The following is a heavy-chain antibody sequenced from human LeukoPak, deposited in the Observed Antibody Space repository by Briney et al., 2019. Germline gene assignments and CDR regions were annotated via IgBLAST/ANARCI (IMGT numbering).Heavy chain of an antibody. CDR2: IWYDGSNK. J-gene: IGHJ3*02. V-gene: IGHV3-33*01. CDR3: ARAPGGFDAFDI. Sequence: GSLRLSCAASGFTFSSYGMHWVRQAPGKGLEWVAVIWYDGSNKYYADSVKGRFTISRDNAKNSLYLQMNSLRAEDTAVYYCARAPGGFDAFDIWGQGTMVTVSS. CDR1: GFTFSSYG.